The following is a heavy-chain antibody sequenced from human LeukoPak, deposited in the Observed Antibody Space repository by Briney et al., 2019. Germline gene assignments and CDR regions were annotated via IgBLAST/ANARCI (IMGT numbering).Heavy chain of an antibody. Sequence: GGSLRLSCAASGFTFTNYAMSWVRQAPGKGLEWVSSISASGTTTYFADSVKGRFTISRDNSKNTLYLQITSLRAEDTAVYYCVAYYGSGRRADWGQGTLVTVSS. V-gene: IGHV3-23*01. J-gene: IGHJ4*02. D-gene: IGHD3-10*01. CDR3: VAYYGSGRRAD. CDR2: ISASGTTT. CDR1: GFTFTNYA.